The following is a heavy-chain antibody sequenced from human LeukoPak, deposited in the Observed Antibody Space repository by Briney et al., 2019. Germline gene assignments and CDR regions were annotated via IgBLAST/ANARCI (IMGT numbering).Heavy chain of an antibody. J-gene: IGHJ4*02. D-gene: IGHD2-15*01. CDR1: GFSLTTDQVA. Sequence: ESGPALLKPTETLTLTCSFSGFSLTTDQVAVGWIRQSPGKALEWFSLIYWDDATRYSASLESRLTISKVRSRNQVLLTMTDMDPADTGSYYCARWRATSTIPYSFDYWGRGILVTVSS. V-gene: IGHV2-5*02. CDR3: ARWRATSTIPYSFDY. CDR2: IYWDDAT.